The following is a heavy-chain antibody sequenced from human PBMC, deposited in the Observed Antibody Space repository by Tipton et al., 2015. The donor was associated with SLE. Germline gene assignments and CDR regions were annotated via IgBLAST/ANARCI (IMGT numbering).Heavy chain of an antibody. V-gene: IGHV3-72*01. CDR3: ARLTPGSWNLDY. CDR1: GFTFSDHY. J-gene: IGHJ4*02. CDR2: VRNKANSYST. D-gene: IGHD1-1*01. Sequence: SLRLSCAASGFTFSDHYMDWVRQAPGKGLEWVGRVRNKANSYSTEYAASVKGRFIISRDDSKNSGYLQMNSLKTEDTAVYYCARLTPGSWNLDYWGQGTLVTVSS.